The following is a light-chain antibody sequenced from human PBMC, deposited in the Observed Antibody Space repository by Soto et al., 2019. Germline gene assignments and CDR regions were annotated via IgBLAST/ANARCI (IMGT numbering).Light chain of an antibody. J-gene: IGLJ1*01. V-gene: IGLV2-14*03. CDR3: SSYTSSGTYV. CDR1: SSDLGAYTY. CDR2: DVS. Sequence: QSALTQPASVSGSPGQSITVSCTGTSSDLGAYTYVSWYQQHPGKAPKLIIHDVSNRPSGVSNRFSGSKSGNSASLTISGLQAEDEADYYCSSYTSSGTYVFGSGNKVTVL.